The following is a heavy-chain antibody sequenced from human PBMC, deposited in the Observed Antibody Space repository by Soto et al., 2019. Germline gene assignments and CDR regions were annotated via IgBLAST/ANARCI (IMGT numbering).Heavy chain of an antibody. CDR1: GFSLTTSGVG. V-gene: IGHV2-5*02. CDR2: IYWDDDE. D-gene: IGHD6-6*01. J-gene: IGHJ4*02. CDR3: AHGEYSNYLDY. Sequence: QITLKESGPTLVKPTQTLTLTCTFSGFSLTTSGVGVTWSRQPPGKALEWLALIYWDDDERYSPSLRSRLTITKDTSKNQVVLTMTNMDPVDTATYYCAHGEYSNYLDYWGQGTLVTVSS.